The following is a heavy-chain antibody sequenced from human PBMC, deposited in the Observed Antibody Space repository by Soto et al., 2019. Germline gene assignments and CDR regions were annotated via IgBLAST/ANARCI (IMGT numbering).Heavy chain of an antibody. CDR2: INPNSGGT. J-gene: IGHJ6*02. Sequence: ASVKVSCKASGYTFTGYYMHWVRQAPGQGLEWMGWINPNSGGTNYAQKFQGWVTMTRDTSISTAYMELSRLRSDDTAVYYCARDRVYDILTGYYRGIAGYYGMDVWGQGTTVTVSS. D-gene: IGHD3-9*01. CDR1: GYTFTGYY. V-gene: IGHV1-2*04. CDR3: ARDRVYDILTGYYRGIAGYYGMDV.